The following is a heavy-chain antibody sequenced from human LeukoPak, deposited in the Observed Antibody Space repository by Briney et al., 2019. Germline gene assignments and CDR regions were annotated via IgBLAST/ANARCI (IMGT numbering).Heavy chain of an antibody. D-gene: IGHD3-3*01. CDR1: GFTVSSDY. Sequence: PGGSLRLSCAASGFTVSSDYMSWVRQAPGKGLEWVSVIYSGGSTYYADSVKGRFTISRDNSKNTLYLQMNNLRAEDSAVYYCAREKSGYNLGLFDYWGQGTLVTVSS. J-gene: IGHJ4*02. CDR2: IYSGGST. V-gene: IGHV3-53*01. CDR3: AREKSGYNLGLFDY.